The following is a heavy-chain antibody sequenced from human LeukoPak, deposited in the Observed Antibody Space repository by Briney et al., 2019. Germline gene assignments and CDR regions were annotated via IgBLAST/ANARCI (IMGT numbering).Heavy chain of an antibody. D-gene: IGHD5-24*01. Sequence: GGSLRLSCAASGFSFKDAWMSWVRQAPGKGLEWVGRIKSTTDGVTTDYAAPVKGRFTISRDDSKNTLYLQMNSLKTEDTAVYYCTTASWLPDAFDIWGQGTMVTVSS. J-gene: IGHJ3*02. CDR2: IKSTTDGVTT. V-gene: IGHV3-15*01. CDR3: TTASWLPDAFDI. CDR1: GFSFKDAW.